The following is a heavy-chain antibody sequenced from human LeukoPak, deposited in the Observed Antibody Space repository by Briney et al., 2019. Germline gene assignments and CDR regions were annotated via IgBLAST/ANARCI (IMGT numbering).Heavy chain of an antibody. J-gene: IGHJ4*02. Sequence: SETLSLTCTVSGDSINGLDLWSWVRQPPGKGLEWIGEMYLSGTTHSNPSVKSRVTISIDKSKNQFFLNLSSVTAADTAVYYCAGLVGRYSSGLYYYYFDYWGQGTLVTVSS. V-gene: IGHV4-4*02. CDR2: MYLSGTT. D-gene: IGHD3-22*01. CDR1: GDSINGLDL. CDR3: AGLVGRYSSGLYYYYFDY.